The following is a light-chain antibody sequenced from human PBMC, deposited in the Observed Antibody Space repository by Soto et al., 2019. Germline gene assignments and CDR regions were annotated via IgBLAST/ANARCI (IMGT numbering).Light chain of an antibody. V-gene: IGKV3-20*01. CDR1: QSVSSSY. J-gene: IGKJ5*01. Sequence: EIVLTQSPGTLSLSPGERATLSCRASQSVSSSYLAWYQQKPGRAPRLLIDGASSRATGIPDRFSGSGSGTDFTLTISRLEPEDLAVYYCQQYGSSPITFGQGTRLEIK. CDR2: GAS. CDR3: QQYGSSPIT.